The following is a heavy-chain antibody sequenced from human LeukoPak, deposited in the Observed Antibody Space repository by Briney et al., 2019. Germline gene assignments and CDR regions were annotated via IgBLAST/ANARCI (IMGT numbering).Heavy chain of an antibody. CDR3: ARELGIVGYSYGVDY. CDR1: GFTFDDYA. CDR2: ISWNSGSI. Sequence: PGRSLRLSCAASGFTFDDYAMHWVRQAPGKGLEWVSGISWNSGSIGYADSVKGRFTISRDNAKNSLYLQMNSLRAEDTAVYYCARELGIVGYSYGVDYWGQGTLVTVSS. J-gene: IGHJ4*02. V-gene: IGHV3-9*01. D-gene: IGHD5-18*01.